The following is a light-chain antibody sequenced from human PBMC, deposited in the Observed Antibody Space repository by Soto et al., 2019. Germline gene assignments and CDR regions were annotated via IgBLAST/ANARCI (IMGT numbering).Light chain of an antibody. CDR3: QKYGTAPLP. V-gene: IGKV3-20*01. CDR1: QSVSSSY. J-gene: IGKJ4*01. Sequence: EIVLTQSPGTLSLSPGERATLSCRASQSVSSSYLGWYQQKPGQAPRLLIYGASSRATGIPDRFSGSGSGTHITLPISKMAPESCEVYSCQKYGTAPLPFRGGPKVEIK. CDR2: GAS.